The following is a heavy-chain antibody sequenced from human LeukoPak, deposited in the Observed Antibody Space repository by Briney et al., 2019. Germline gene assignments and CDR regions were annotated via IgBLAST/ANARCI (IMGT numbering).Heavy chain of an antibody. CDR2: ISGSGGST. D-gene: IGHD4-17*01. CDR1: GFTFSSYA. Sequence: PGGSLRLSCAASGFTFSSYAMTWVRQAPGKGLEWVSAISGSGGSTYYADSVKGRFTISRDDSKNTLYLQMYSLRAEDTAVYYCARTAMGDYARFPNDYWGQGTLVTVSS. CDR3: ARTAMGDYARFPNDY. J-gene: IGHJ4*02. V-gene: IGHV3-23*01.